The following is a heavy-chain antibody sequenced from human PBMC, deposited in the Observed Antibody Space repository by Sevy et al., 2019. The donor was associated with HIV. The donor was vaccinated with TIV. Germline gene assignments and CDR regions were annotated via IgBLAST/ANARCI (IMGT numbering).Heavy chain of an antibody. V-gene: IGHV4-34*01. CDR1: GGSFSGYY. D-gene: IGHD3-16*01. CDR3: VRTPSINRFGAGENYFDY. J-gene: IGHJ4*02. Sequence: SETLSLTCAVYGGSFSGYYWSWIRQPPGKGLEWIGEINHSGSTNYNPSLKSRVTISVDTSKNQFSLKLSSVTAADTAVYYCVRTPSINRFGAGENYFDYWGQGTLVTVSS. CDR2: INHSGST.